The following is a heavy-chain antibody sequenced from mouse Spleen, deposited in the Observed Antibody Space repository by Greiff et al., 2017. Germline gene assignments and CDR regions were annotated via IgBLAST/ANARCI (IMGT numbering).Heavy chain of an antibody. D-gene: IGHD1-1*01. V-gene: IGHV5-6-2*01. J-gene: IGHJ2*01. CDR1: GFTFSSYA. CDR3: ARHAYYYDGSYGYCDY. CDR2: INSNGGST. Sequence: EVKLVESGGGLVKPGGSLKLSCAASGFTFSSYAMSWVRQTPEKRLEWVAAINSNGGSTYYPDTVKDRFTISRDNAKNTLYLQMSSLRAEDTALYYCARHAYYYDGSYGYCDYWGQGTTLTVSS.